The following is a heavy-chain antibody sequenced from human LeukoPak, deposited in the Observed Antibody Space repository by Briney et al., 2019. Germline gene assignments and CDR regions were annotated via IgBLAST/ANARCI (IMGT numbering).Heavy chain of an antibody. J-gene: IGHJ4*02. CDR3: ARGSWSAADTNIDY. D-gene: IGHD6-13*01. Sequence: PGGSLRLSCAASGFMFRSYSMNWVRQAPGKGLEWVSSISSSSSYIFYADSVKGRFTISRDNAKNTLYLQMNTLRVEDTAVYYCARGSWSAADTNIDYWGQGTLVTVSS. V-gene: IGHV3-21*01. CDR2: ISSSSSYI. CDR1: GFMFRSYS.